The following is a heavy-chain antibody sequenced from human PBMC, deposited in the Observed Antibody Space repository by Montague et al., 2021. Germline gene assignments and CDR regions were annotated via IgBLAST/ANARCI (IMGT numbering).Heavy chain of an antibody. Sequence: SETLSLTCTVSSGSIFHAHWSWVRQPPGKGLEWLGSMFYGCATSXNPSLKSRVTMSIDTSTNQFSLKLSFVTAADTAVYYCAKQDYFVSGTSYKGFDPWGQGILVTVSS. D-gene: IGHD3-10*01. V-gene: IGHV4-59*08. CDR3: AKQDYFVSGTSYKGFDP. CDR1: SGSIFHAH. J-gene: IGHJ5*02. CDR2: MFYGCAT.